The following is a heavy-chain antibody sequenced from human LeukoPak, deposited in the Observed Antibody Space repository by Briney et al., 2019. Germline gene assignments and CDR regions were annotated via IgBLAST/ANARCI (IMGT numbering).Heavy chain of an antibody. CDR1: GYTFTNYG. D-gene: IGHD4-11*01. V-gene: IGHV1-18*01. J-gene: IGHJ5*02. CDR2: ISTYDGNT. CDR3: ARDKEVTNNWFDP. Sequence: ASVKVSCKASGYTFTNYGVSWVRQAPGQGLEWMGWISTYDGNTNYAQKFQGRVTMTTDTSTSTAYMELRSLRSDDTAVYYCARDKEVTNNWFDPWGQGTRVTVSS.